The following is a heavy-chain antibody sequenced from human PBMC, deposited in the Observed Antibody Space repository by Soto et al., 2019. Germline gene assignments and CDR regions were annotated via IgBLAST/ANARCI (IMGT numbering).Heavy chain of an antibody. D-gene: IGHD3-3*01. CDR3: ARLPVFGADDYYYGMDV. Sequence: GESLKISCKGSGYSFTSYWISWVRQMPGKGLEWMGRIDPSDSYTNYSPSFQGHVTISADKSISTAYLQWSSLKASDTAMYYCARLPVFGADDYYYGMDVWGQGTTVTVSS. V-gene: IGHV5-10-1*01. J-gene: IGHJ6*02. CDR2: IDPSDSYT. CDR1: GYSFTSYW.